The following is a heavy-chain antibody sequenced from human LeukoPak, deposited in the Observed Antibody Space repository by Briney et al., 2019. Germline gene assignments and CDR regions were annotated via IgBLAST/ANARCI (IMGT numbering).Heavy chain of an antibody. CDR2: IYYSGST. CDR3: AKGGPEASAGLSWFDP. V-gene: IGHV4-39*07. CDR1: GGSISSSSYY. J-gene: IGHJ5*02. Sequence: SETLSLTCTVSGGSISSSSYYWGWIRQPPGKGLEWIGSIYYSGSTYYNPSLKSRVTISVDTSKNQFSLKLNSVTAADTAVYYCAKGGPEASAGLSWFDPWGQGTLVTVSS. D-gene: IGHD1-14*01.